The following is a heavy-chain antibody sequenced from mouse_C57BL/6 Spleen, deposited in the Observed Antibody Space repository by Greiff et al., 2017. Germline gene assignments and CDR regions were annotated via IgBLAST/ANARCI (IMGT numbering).Heavy chain of an antibody. Sequence: VQLQQSGAELMKPGASVKLSCKATGYTFTGYWIEWVKQRPGHGLEWIGEILPGSGSTNYNEKFKGKATFTADTPSNTAYMQLSSLTTDDSAIYYCARRRDYDGSGYFGYWGQGTTLTVSS. CDR3: ARRRDYDGSGYFGY. J-gene: IGHJ2*01. V-gene: IGHV1-9*01. CDR2: ILPGSGST. CDR1: GYTFTGYW. D-gene: IGHD1-1*01.